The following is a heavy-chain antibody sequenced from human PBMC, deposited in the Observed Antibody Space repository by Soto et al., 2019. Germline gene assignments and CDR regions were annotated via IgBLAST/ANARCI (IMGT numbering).Heavy chain of an antibody. V-gene: IGHV4-59*01. CDR3: AGYGWGSPPRSAP. CDR2: IYYSGST. CDR1: GGSISSYH. J-gene: IGHJ5*02. D-gene: IGHD3-10*01. Sequence: SETLSLTCTVSGGSISSYHWGWIRQPPGKGLEWIGYIYYSGSTNYNPSLKSRVTISVDTSKNQFSLKLSSVTAADTAVYYCAGYGWGSPPRSAPRAQGTLVPVSS.